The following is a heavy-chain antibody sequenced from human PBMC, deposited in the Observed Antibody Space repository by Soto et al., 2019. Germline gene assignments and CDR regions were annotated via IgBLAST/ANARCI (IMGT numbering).Heavy chain of an antibody. CDR1: GYTFIDYY. V-gene: IGHV1-2*02. D-gene: IGHD5-12*01. Sequence: QVQLVQSGAEARKPGASVKVSCKASGYTFIDYYIHWVRLAPGQGLDWMGWINPKSGLTSHAQNFRGRVTMTRDTSSSTVYMELNRLTSDDRAIYFCARRDRSGSFDYWGQGTQVTVPS. CDR2: INPKSGLT. CDR3: ARRDRSGSFDY. J-gene: IGHJ4*02.